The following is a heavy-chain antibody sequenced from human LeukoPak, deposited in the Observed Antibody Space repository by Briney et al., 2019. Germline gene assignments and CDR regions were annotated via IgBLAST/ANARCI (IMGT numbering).Heavy chain of an antibody. V-gene: IGHV4-30-4*01. CDR2: IFFTGSA. CDR3: ARGDYTVLAGSPFDL. Sequence: SQTLSLTCSVSGDAITSGDDYWNWIRQSPGKGLQWIGYIFFTGSAYYNPSLGSRFTISLDAPKNHFSLRLNSVTAADTAVYYCARGDYTVLAGSPFDLWGRGTLVTVSS. CDR1: GDAITSGDDY. D-gene: IGHD6-19*01. J-gene: IGHJ4*02.